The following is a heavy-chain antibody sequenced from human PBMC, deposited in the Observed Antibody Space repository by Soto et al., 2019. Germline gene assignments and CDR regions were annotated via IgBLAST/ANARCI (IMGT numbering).Heavy chain of an antibody. CDR1: GFTFTSAA. D-gene: IGHD2-8*01. CDR2: IAVGSGYT. Sequence: SVKVSCKASGFTFTSAAFQGVRQARGQRLEWIGWIAVGSGYTNYAQRFQDRVTLTRDMSTATTYMELSRLTSEDTAIYYCAADATAWQQMVPSDYWGQGTLVTVSS. CDR3: AADATAWQQMVPSDY. J-gene: IGHJ4*02. V-gene: IGHV1-58*01.